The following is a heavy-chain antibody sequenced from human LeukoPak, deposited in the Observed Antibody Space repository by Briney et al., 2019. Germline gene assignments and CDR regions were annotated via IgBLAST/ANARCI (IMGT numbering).Heavy chain of an antibody. CDR1: GGSISSGGYY. CDR2: IYYSGST. CDR3: AREIRGYFDY. V-gene: IGHV4-31*03. J-gene: IGHJ4*02. Sequence: SETLSLTCTVSGGSISSGGYYWSWIRQHPGKGLEWIGYIYYSGSTYYNPSLKSRVTISVDTSKNQFSLKLSSVTAADTAVYYCAREIRGYFDYWGQGTLVTVSS. D-gene: IGHD3-10*01.